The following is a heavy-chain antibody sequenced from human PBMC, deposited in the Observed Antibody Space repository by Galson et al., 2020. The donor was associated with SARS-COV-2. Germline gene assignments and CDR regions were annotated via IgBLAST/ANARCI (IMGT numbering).Heavy chain of an antibody. CDR3: ARAWDSPIAAAPSGY. V-gene: IGHV3-9*01. Sequence: GGSLRLSCAASGFTFDDYAMHWVRQAPGKGLEWVSGISWNSGSIGYADSVKGRFTISRDNAKNSLYLQMNSLRAEDTALYYCARAWDSPIAAAPSGYWGQGTLVTVSS. J-gene: IGHJ4*02. CDR1: GFTFDDYA. CDR2: ISWNSGSI. D-gene: IGHD6-13*01.